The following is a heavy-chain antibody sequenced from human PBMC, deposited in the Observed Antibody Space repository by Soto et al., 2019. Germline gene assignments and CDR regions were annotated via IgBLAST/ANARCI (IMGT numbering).Heavy chain of an antibody. Sequence: GGSLRLSCTASGFTFGDFAMSWFRQAPGKGLEWVGFIRSKPYGGTTDYAASVKGRFTISRDDSKSIAYLQMNSLKTEDTAVYYCARQNNGFYHDSRGYSEPDFDYWGQGALVTVSS. CDR3: ARQNNGFYHDSRGYSEPDFDY. J-gene: IGHJ4*02. V-gene: IGHV3-49*03. CDR2: IRSKPYGGTT. D-gene: IGHD3-22*01. CDR1: GFTFGDFA.